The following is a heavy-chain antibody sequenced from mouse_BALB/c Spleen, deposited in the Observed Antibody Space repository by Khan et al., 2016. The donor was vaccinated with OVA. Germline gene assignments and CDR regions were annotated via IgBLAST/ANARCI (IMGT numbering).Heavy chain of an antibody. D-gene: IGHD1-1*01. CDR3: ARGTTVGAFDY. CDR1: GFTFSDYF. V-gene: IGHV5-12*02. Sequence: EVELVESGGGLVQPGGSLKISCATSGFTFSDYFMYWVRQTPEKRLEWVAYISNGGGSTYYPDTVKGRFAISRDNAKNTLYLQMSRLKSEDTAMYYCARGTTVGAFDYWGQGTTLTVSS. CDR2: ISNGGGST. J-gene: IGHJ2*01.